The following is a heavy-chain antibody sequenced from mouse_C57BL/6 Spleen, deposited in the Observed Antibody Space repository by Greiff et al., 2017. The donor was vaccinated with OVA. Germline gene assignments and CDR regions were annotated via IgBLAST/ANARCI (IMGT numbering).Heavy chain of an antibody. CDR3: AKDSNYPFYAMDY. CDR1: GYTFTSYW. Sequence: QVQLQQPGAELVKPGASVKVSCKASGYTFTSYWMHWVKQRPGQGLEWIGRIHPSDSDTNYNQKFKGKATLTVDKSSSTAYMQLSSLTSEDSAVYYCAKDSNYPFYAMDYWGQGTSVTVSS. D-gene: IGHD2-5*01. J-gene: IGHJ4*01. V-gene: IGHV1-74*01. CDR2: IHPSDSDT.